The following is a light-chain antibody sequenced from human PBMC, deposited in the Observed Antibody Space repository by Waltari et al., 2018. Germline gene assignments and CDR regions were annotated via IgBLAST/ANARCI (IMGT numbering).Light chain of an antibody. CDR1: QSINSC. J-gene: IGKJ1*01. V-gene: IGKV1-5*03. Sequence: DIQMTQSPSTLSASVGDRVTITCRASQSINSCLAWYQQKPGKAPKFLIYEASSVESGVPSRFGGSGSGAEFTLTISSLQPDDFATYYCQQYKSYPRTFGQGTKVEIK. CDR2: EAS. CDR3: QQYKSYPRT.